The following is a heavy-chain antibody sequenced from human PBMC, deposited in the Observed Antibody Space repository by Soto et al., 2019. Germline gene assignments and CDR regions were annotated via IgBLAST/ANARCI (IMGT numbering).Heavy chain of an antibody. CDR1: GYTFTSYA. J-gene: IGHJ4*02. V-gene: IGHV1-3*01. CDR2: INAGNGNT. CDR3: ARMILTGSSAVVITAIDY. Sequence: ASVKVSCKASGYTFTSYAMHWVRQAPGQRLEWMGWINAGNGNTKYSQKFQGRVTITRDTSASTAYMELSSLRSEDTAVYYCARMILTGSSAVVITAIDYWGQGTLVTVSS. D-gene: IGHD3-22*01.